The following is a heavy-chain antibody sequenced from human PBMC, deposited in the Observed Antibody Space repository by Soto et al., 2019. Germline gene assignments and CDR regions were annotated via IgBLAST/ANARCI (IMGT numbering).Heavy chain of an antibody. CDR3: AKSTGIWVLDY. CDR1: GFKFDDYT. Sequence: PGGSLRLSCAASGFKFDDYTMHWVRQAPGKGLEWLSLISWDGGSTDYVDSVKGRFTISRDNSKNALFLQMSSLRSEDTALYYCAKSTGIWVLDYWGQGTLVTVSS. CDR2: ISWDGGST. D-gene: IGHD1-20*01. J-gene: IGHJ4*02. V-gene: IGHV3-43*01.